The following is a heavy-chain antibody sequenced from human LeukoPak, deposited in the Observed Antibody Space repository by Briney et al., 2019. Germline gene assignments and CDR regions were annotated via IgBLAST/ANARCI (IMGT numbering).Heavy chain of an antibody. V-gene: IGHV3-23*01. J-gene: IGHJ4*02. CDR3: ARDYYGSGTYYTPPQASGY. CDR2: FSAIGDST. Sequence: PGGSLRLSCAASGFTFSSHAMSWVRQAPGKGLEWVSAFSAIGDSTYYADSVKGRFTISRDNSDNTLFLQMNSLRAEDTAVYFCARDYYGSGTYYTPPQASGYWGQGTLVTVSS. D-gene: IGHD3-10*01. CDR1: GFTFSSHA.